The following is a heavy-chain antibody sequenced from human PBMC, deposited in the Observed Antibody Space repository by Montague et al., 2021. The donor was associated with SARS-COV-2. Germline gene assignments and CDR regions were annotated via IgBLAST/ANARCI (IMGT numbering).Heavy chain of an antibody. Sequence: SETLSLTCEVSGGSIRSYYWSWIRQSPGRGLEWIGYVHYTGSTKYNPSLKTRVTLSLDTPKNHFPLRLNSVTAADTAVYYGARAQNICFIANCVNYFDLWGLGALVSVSS. CDR3: ARAQNICFIANCVNYFDL. V-gene: IGHV4-59*01. D-gene: IGHD1-1*01. J-gene: IGHJ4*02. CDR2: VHYTGST. CDR1: GGSIRSYY.